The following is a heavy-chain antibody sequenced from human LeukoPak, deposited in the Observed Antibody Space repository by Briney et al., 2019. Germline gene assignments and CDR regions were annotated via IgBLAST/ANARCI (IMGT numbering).Heavy chain of an antibody. CDR3: ARDYYYDSSGYYFGYYYYYMDV. D-gene: IGHD3-22*01. CDR1: GYTFTSYG. V-gene: IGHV1-8*02. J-gene: IGHJ6*03. CDR2: MNPNSGNT. Sequence: ASVKVSCKASGYTFTSYGINWVRQATGQGLEWMGWMNPNSGNTGYAQKFQGRVTMTRNTSISTAYMELSSLRSEDTAVYYCARDYYYDSSGYYFGYYYYYMDVWGKGTTVTVSS.